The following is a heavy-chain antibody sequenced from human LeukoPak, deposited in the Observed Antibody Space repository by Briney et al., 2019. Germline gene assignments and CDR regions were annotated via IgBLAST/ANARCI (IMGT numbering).Heavy chain of an antibody. V-gene: IGHV4-34*01. CDR2: INYTGST. CDR3: ARVAGHLPTRWFDP. Sequence: SDTLSLTCAVYGGSFSGFYWSWIRHVPGKGLEWIGEINYTGSTSYNPSLKSRVTISVDTSQNQFFLLLTSVTAADTAVYCCARVAGHLPTRWFDPWGQGTHVTVSS. J-gene: IGHJ5*02. CDR1: GGSFSGFY.